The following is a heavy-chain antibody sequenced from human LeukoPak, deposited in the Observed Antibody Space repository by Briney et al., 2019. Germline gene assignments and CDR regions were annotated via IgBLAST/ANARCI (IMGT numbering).Heavy chain of an antibody. Sequence: GGSLRLSCAASGFTFSSYAMSWVRQAPGKGLEWVSAISGSGGSTYYADSVKGRFTISRDNSKNTLYLQMNSLRAEDTAVYYCAKGRPDPKYCSGGSCPIQLWDSYYYYYMDVWGKGTTVTVSS. V-gene: IGHV3-23*01. CDR2: ISGSGGST. CDR1: GFTFSSYA. D-gene: IGHD2-15*01. J-gene: IGHJ6*03. CDR3: AKGRPDPKYCSGGSCPIQLWDSYYYYYMDV.